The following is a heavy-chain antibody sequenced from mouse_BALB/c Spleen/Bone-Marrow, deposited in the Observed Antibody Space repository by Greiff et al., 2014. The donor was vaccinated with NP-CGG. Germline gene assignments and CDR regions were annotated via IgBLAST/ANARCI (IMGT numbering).Heavy chain of an antibody. D-gene: IGHD1-1*01. V-gene: IGHV1-87*01. CDR1: GYTFTSYW. CDR3: AREDSYSWFAY. CDR2: IYPGDGDT. J-gene: IGHJ3*01. Sequence: VQLQQSGAELARPGASVKLSWKASGYTFTSYWMQWVKQRPGQGLEWIGAIYPGDGDTRYTQKFKGKATLTADKSSSTAYMQLSSLASEDSAVYYCAREDSYSWFAYWGQGTLVTVSA.